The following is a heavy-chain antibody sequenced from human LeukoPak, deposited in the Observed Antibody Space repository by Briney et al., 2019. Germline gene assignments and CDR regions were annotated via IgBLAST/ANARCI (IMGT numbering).Heavy chain of an antibody. CDR2: ISAYNGNT. V-gene: IGHV1-18*01. Sequence: GASVKVSCKASGYTFTSYAMHWVRQAPGQGLEWMGWISAYNGNTNYAQKLQGRVTMTTDTSTSTAYMELRSLRSDDTAVYYCARALILTGYRVLYYFDYWGQGTLVTVSS. CDR1: GYTFTSYA. D-gene: IGHD3-9*01. J-gene: IGHJ4*02. CDR3: ARALILTGYRVLYYFDY.